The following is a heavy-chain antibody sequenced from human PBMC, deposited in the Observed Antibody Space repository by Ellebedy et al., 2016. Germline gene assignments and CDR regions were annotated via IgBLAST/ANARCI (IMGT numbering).Heavy chain of an antibody. J-gene: IGHJ6*02. D-gene: IGHD3/OR15-3a*01. Sequence: GGSLRLSCAASGFTFSSYAMHWVRQAPGKGLEWVAVISYDGSNKYYADSVKGRFTISRDNSKNTLYLQMNSLRAEDTAVYYCARDGPDGGRTYYYYGMDVWGQGTTVTVSS. CDR2: ISYDGSNK. CDR1: GFTFSSYA. CDR3: ARDGPDGGRTYYYYGMDV. V-gene: IGHV3-30-3*01.